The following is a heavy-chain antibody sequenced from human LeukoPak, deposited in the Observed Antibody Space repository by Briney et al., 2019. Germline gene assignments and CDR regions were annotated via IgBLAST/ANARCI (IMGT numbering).Heavy chain of an antibody. J-gene: IGHJ4*02. Sequence: GASVKVSCKASGYTFTGYYMHWVRQAPGQGLEWMGWINPNSGGTNYAQKFQGRVTMTRDTSISTAYMELSRLRSDDTAVYYCAREYYDFWSGYYLNFDYWGQGTLVTVSS. CDR2: INPNSGGT. D-gene: IGHD3-3*01. V-gene: IGHV1-2*02. CDR3: AREYYDFWSGYYLNFDY. CDR1: GYTFTGYY.